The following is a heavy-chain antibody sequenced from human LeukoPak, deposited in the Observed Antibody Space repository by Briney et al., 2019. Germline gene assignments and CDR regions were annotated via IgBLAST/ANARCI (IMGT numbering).Heavy chain of an antibody. CDR2: MNPNSGNT. J-gene: IGHJ6*02. CDR1: GYTFTSYD. D-gene: IGHD1-14*01. CDR3: ASNTRYYYYYGMDV. Sequence: ASVKISCKASGYTFTSYDINCVRQDTGQGLEWMVWMNPNSGNTGYAQKFHGRVTMTRNTSISTAYMELSSLRSEDTAVYYCASNTRYYYYYGMDVWGQGTTVSVSS. V-gene: IGHV1-8*01.